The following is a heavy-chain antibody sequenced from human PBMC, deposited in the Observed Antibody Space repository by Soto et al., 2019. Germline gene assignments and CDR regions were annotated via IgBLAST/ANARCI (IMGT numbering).Heavy chain of an antibody. CDR2: ISSSSSTI. V-gene: IGHV3-48*02. D-gene: IGHD2-15*01. J-gene: IGHJ4*02. CDR3: ARGLGYCSGGSCYSDY. CDR1: GFTFSTYS. Sequence: EVQLVESGGGLVQPGGSLRLSCAASGFTFSTYSMNWVRQAPGKGLELVSYISSSSSTIYYADSVKGRFTISRDNAKNSLYLQMNSLRDEDTAVYYCARGLGYCSGGSCYSDYWGQGTLVTVSS.